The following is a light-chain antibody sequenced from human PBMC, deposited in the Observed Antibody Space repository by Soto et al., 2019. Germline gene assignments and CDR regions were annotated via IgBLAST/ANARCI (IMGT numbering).Light chain of an antibody. CDR3: STYINSITFVI. J-gene: IGLJ2*01. V-gene: IGLV2-14*02. Sequence: QSALTQPASVSGSPGQSITMSCTGISSDVGSSKIVSWYQQHPGKVPKLIIYEDSERPSGVSTRFSGSKSGNTASLTISGLQAEDEGDYYCSTYINSITFVIFGGGTQLTVL. CDR2: EDS. CDR1: SSDVGSSKI.